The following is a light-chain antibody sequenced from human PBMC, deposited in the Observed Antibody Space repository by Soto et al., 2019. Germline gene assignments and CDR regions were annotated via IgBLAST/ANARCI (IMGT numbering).Light chain of an antibody. CDR2: GAS. CDR1: QSVSRN. CDR3: QQYSNWPT. V-gene: IGKV3-15*01. J-gene: IGKJ5*01. Sequence: EIFMTQSPTTLSVSPVGTATLSCRASQSVSRNLAWYQQRPGQAPRLLISGASTRATGIAARFSGSGSGREFTLTISSLQSEDSALYYCQQYSNWPTFGQGTRLEIK.